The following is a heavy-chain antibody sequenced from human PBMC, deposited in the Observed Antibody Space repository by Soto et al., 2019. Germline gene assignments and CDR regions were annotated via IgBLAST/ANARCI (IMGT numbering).Heavy chain of an antibody. Sequence: ASVKVSCKASGGTFSSYAISWVRQAPGQGLEWMGGIIPIFGTANYAEKLQGRVTITADESTSTAYMWGSSLRSEDTAVYYCARTNVVVLQYYEVGYYYYGMDVWGQGTTVTVSS. CDR2: IIPIFGTA. D-gene: IGHD2-2*01. CDR1: GGTFSSYA. J-gene: IGHJ6*02. CDR3: ARTNVVVLQYYEVGYYYYGMDV. V-gene: IGHV1-69*13.